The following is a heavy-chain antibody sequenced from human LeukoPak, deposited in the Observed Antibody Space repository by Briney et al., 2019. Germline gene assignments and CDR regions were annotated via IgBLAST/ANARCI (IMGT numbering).Heavy chain of an antibody. CDR3: ARDQIYGSGSHRYYYGMDV. D-gene: IGHD3-10*01. J-gene: IGHJ6*04. Sequence: SETLSLTCTVSGGSISSYYWSWIRQPPGKGLEWIGYIYYSGSTYYNPSLKSRVTISVDTSKNQFSLKLSSVTAADTAVYYCARDQIYGSGSHRYYYGMDVWGKGTTVTVSS. CDR1: GGSISSYY. V-gene: IGHV4-59*01. CDR2: IYYSGST.